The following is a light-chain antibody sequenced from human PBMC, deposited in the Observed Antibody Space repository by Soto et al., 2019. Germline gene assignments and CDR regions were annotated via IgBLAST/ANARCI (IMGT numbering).Light chain of an antibody. V-gene: IGKV3-20*01. CDR3: QQYGSSPYA. Sequence: EIVLTQSPGTLSLSPGERATLSCRASQSVNNNYLAWYQRKPGQAPRLLIYGASSRATGIPDRLSGSGSGTDFTLTISRLAPEEFAVYYGQQYGSSPYACGQGTKLGIK. CDR2: GAS. CDR1: QSVNNNY. J-gene: IGKJ2*01.